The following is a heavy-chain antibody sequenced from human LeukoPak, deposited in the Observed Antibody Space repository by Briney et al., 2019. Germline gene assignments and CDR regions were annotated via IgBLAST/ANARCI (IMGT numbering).Heavy chain of an antibody. V-gene: IGHV3-9*01. CDR1: GFGLDDFG. J-gene: IGHJ3*01. D-gene: IGHD1-26*01. CDR3: VRDRRPGGWAPNAFGL. Sequence: PGGSLRLSCEVSGFGLDDFGMNWVRQAPGRALEWVSGISWNSGNTAYGDSVKGRFTISRDNAKNFVSLQMNSLRAEDTAVYYCVRDRRPGGWAPNAFGLWGQGTLVIVSS. CDR2: ISWNSGNT.